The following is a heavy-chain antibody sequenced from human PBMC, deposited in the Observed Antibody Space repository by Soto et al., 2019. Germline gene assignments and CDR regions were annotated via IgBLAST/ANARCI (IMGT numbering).Heavy chain of an antibody. D-gene: IGHD4-17*01. Sequence: QVQLVESGGGVVQPGRSLRLSCAASGFTFSSYGMHWVRQAPGKGLEWVAVIWYDGSNKYYADSVKGRFTISRDNSKNTLYLQMNSLRAEDTAVYYCARAEVNGDYVFDYWGQGTLVTVSS. J-gene: IGHJ4*02. V-gene: IGHV3-33*01. CDR2: IWYDGSNK. CDR1: GFTFSSYG. CDR3: ARAEVNGDYVFDY.